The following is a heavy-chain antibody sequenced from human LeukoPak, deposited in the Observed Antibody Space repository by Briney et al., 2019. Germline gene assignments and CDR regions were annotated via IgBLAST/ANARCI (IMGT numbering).Heavy chain of an antibody. CDR2: INHSGST. D-gene: IGHD1-26*01. Sequence: SETLSLTCAVYGGSFSGYYWSWIRQPPGKGLEWIGEINHSGSTNYNPSLKSRVTISVDTSKNQFSLKLSSVTAADTAVYYCARDVGATKFDYWGQGTLVTVSS. J-gene: IGHJ4*02. CDR3: ARDVGATKFDY. V-gene: IGHV4-34*01. CDR1: GGSFSGYY.